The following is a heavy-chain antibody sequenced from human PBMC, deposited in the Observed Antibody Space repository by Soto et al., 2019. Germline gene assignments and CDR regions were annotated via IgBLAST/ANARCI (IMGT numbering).Heavy chain of an antibody. Sequence: GGALTLSCAASGFTFINHAMIWVRQAPGKGLEWVSAISGSGGSTYYADSVKGRFTISRDNSENTLYLQMNSLSAEATAVYYCAKDKVYYYYGMDVWGQGTTVTVSS. CDR3: AKDKVYYYYGMDV. V-gene: IGHV3-23*01. J-gene: IGHJ6*02. CDR2: ISGSGGST. CDR1: GFTFINHA.